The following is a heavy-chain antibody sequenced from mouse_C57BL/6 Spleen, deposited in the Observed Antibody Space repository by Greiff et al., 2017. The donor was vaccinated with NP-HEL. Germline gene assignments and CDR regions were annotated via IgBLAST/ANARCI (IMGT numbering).Heavy chain of an antibody. CDR1: GFTFSDYG. V-gene: IGHV5-17*01. Sequence: EVHLVESGGGLVKPGGSLKLSCAASGFTFSDYGMHWVRQAPEKGLEWVAYISSGSSTIYYADTVKGRFTISRDNAKNTLFLQMTSLRPEDTAMYYCARKPYDGYSYWYFDVWGTGTTVTVSS. D-gene: IGHD2-3*01. CDR3: ARKPYDGYSYWYFDV. J-gene: IGHJ1*03. CDR2: ISSGSSTI.